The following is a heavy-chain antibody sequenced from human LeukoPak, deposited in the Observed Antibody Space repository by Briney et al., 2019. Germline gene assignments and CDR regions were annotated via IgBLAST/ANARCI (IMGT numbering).Heavy chain of an antibody. V-gene: IGHV3-23*01. CDR1: GFTFSSYS. Sequence: GGSLRLSCAASGFTFSSYSMNWVRQAPGKGLEWVSAIGVRTHYADSVKGRFTISRDGSKNTLYLQKNSLTVEDTAIYFCAAGHQNSLEGYWGQGTLVSVAS. D-gene: IGHD1-1*01. CDR3: AAGHQNSLEGY. J-gene: IGHJ4*02. CDR2: IGVRT.